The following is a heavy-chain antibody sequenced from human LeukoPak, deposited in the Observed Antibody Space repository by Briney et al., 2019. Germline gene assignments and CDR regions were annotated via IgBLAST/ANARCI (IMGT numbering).Heavy chain of an antibody. V-gene: IGHV4-30-2*01. CDR3: ARASLAYCGGDCYYYWYFDL. D-gene: IGHD2-21*02. CDR2: IYHSGST. Sequence: SETLSLTCAVSGGSISSGGYSWSWIRQPPGKGLEWLGYIYHSGSTYYNPSLKSRVTISVDRSKNQFSLKLSSVTAADTAMYYCARASLAYCGGDCYYYWYFDLWGRGTLVTVSS. J-gene: IGHJ2*01. CDR1: GGSISSGGYS.